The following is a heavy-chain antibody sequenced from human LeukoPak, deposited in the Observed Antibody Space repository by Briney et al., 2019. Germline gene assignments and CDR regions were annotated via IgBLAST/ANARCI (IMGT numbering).Heavy chain of an antibody. Sequence: SETLSLTCAVSGGSISSSNWWSWVRQPPGKGLEWIGEIYHSGSTNYNPSLKSRVTISVDKSKNQFSLKLSSVTAADTAVYYCARAKSGYSSSAADYWGQGTLVTVSS. V-gene: IGHV4-4*02. D-gene: IGHD6-19*01. CDR2: IYHSGST. J-gene: IGHJ4*02. CDR1: GGSISSSNW. CDR3: ARAKSGYSSSAADY.